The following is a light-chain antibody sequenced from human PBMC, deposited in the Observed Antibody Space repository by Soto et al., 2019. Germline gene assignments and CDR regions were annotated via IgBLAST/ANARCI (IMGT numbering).Light chain of an antibody. CDR1: QGISSY. CDR2: AAS. CDR3: QQLNSYLFT. V-gene: IGKV1-9*01. Sequence: DIQLTQSPSFLSASVGDRVTITCRASQGISSYLAWYQQKPGKAPKLLIYAASTLQSGVPSRFSGSGSGTEFTLTISSRQPEDFPTYYCQQLNSYLFTFGPGTKVDIK. J-gene: IGKJ3*01.